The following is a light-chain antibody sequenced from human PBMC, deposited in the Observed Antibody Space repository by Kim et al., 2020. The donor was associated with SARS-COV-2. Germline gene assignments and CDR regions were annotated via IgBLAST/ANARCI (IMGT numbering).Light chain of an antibody. J-gene: IGKJ2*01. CDR1: QRVSSN. Sequence: VSPADSACLSCRSSQRVSSNFAWYQHKPGQAPRLLIYGAFTRATGIPARFSVSGSGTEFTLTISSLQSEDFAVYYCQQYNNWPPYTFGQGTKLEI. CDR3: QQYNNWPPYT. CDR2: GAF. V-gene: IGKV3-15*01.